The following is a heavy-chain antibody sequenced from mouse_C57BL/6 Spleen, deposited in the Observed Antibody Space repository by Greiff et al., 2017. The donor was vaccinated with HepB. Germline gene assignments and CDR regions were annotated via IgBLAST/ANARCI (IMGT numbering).Heavy chain of an antibody. Sequence: EVQLQQSGPELVKPGASVKIPCKASGYTFTDYNMDWVKQSHGKSLEWIGDINPNNGGTTYNQKFKGKATLTVDKSSSTAYMELRSLTSEDTAVYYCARWCYDYAWFAYWGQGTLVTVSA. CDR2: INPNNGGT. CDR3: ARWCYDYAWFAY. CDR1: GYTFTDYN. J-gene: IGHJ3*01. D-gene: IGHD2-4*01. V-gene: IGHV1-18*01.